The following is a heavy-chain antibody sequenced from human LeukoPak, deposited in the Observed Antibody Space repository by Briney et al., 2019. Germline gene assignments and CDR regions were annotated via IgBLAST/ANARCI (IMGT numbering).Heavy chain of an antibody. CDR3: ARGRLPLLWFGDSSSWGSNWFDP. Sequence: SETLSLTCAVYGGSFSGYYWSWIRQPPGKGLEWIGEINHSGSTNYNPSLKSRVTISVDTSENQFSLKLSSVTAADTAVYYCARGRLPLLWFGDSSSWGSNWFDPWGQGTLVTVSS. V-gene: IGHV4-34*01. CDR2: INHSGST. D-gene: IGHD3-10*01. CDR1: GGSFSGYY. J-gene: IGHJ5*02.